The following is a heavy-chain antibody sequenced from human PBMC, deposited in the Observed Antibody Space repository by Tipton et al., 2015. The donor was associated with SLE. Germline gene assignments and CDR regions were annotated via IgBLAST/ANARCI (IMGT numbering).Heavy chain of an antibody. V-gene: IGHV4-59*11. D-gene: IGHD3-3*01. CDR2: ILYSGDT. Sequence: TLSLTCTVSGDSTSVHYWSWIRQSPGKGLEWIGNILYSGDTNYNPSLKSRVTISVDTSKNQFSLKLSSVTAADTAVYYCARGGRFLEWLTYWGQGTLVTVSS. CDR3: ARGGRFLEWLTY. J-gene: IGHJ4*02. CDR1: GDSTSVHY.